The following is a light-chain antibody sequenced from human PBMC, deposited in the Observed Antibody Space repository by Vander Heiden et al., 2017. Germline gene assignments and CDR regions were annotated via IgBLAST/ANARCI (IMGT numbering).Light chain of an antibody. CDR2: AAS. CDR1: QNNNIY. V-gene: IGKV1-39*01. CDR3: QQSDSTPST. Sequence: IQLTQSPSSLSTAGGDRVTMASRASQNNNIYLNWHQHEPGKAPKLLIYAASNLPVGVPSRFSGSGSGTDFTITINSLQPEDFGIYYCQQSDSTPSTFGQGTKVESK. J-gene: IGKJ1*01.